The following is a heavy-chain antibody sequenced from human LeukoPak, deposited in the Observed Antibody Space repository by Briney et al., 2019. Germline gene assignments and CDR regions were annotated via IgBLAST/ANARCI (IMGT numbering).Heavy chain of an antibody. J-gene: IGHJ6*02. D-gene: IGHD6-13*01. V-gene: IGHV3-23*01. CDR1: GFTFSNYA. CDR3: AKSPGGSGIAYGLDV. Sequence: GGSLRLSCAASGFTFSNYALSWVRQAPGKGLEWVSCISYSGSTHYTDSVKGRFTISRDNPKNTLYLKRNSLRAEDTAVYYCAKSPGGSGIAYGLDVWGQGTTVTVSS. CDR2: ISYSGST.